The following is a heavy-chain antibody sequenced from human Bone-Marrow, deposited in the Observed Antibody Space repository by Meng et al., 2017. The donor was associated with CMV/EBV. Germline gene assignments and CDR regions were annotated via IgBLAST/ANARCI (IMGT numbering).Heavy chain of an antibody. D-gene: IGHD4-17*01. CDR2: INHSGST. Sequence: SEILSPTCAVYGGSFSGYYWSWIRQPPGKGLEWIGEINHSGSTNYNPSLKSRVTISVDTSKNQFSLKRSTVSAADTAVYYCARGVLTVTNAFDIWGQGTTVTVSS. V-gene: IGHV4-34*01. CDR1: GGSFSGYY. CDR3: ARGVLTVTNAFDI. J-gene: IGHJ3*02.